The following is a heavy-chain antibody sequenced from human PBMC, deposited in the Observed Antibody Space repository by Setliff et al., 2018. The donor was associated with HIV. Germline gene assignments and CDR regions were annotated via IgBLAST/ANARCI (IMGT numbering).Heavy chain of an antibody. CDR3: ARGYYDSSGYSEHNWFDP. D-gene: IGHD3-22*01. CDR2: IIPIFGTA. CDR1: GGTFSSYA. J-gene: IGHJ5*02. Sequence: SVKVSCKASGGTFSSYAISWVRQAPGQGLEWMGGIIPIFGTADYAQKFQGRVTITADESTSTAYMELSSLRSEGTAVYYCARGYYDSSGYSEHNWFDPWGQGTLVTVSS. V-gene: IGHV1-69*13.